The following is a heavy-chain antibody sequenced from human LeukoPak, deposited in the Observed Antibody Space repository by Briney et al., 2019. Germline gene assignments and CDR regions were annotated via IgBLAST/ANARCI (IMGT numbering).Heavy chain of an antibody. CDR3: AKGARICSSTSCYLGGIDY. CDR1: GFTFDDYA. D-gene: IGHD2-2*01. Sequence: PGGSLRLSCAASGFTFDDYAMHWVRQAPGKGLEWVSGITWNSGSIGYADSVKGRFTISRNNAKNSLYLQMNSLRAEDTALYYCAKGARICSSTSCYLGGIDYWGQGTLVTVSS. J-gene: IGHJ4*02. V-gene: IGHV3-9*01. CDR2: ITWNSGSI.